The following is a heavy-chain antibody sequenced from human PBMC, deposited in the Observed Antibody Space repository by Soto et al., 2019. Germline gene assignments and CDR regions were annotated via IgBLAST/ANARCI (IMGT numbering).Heavy chain of an antibody. Sequence: GASVKVSCKASGYTFTSYGISWVRQAPGQGLEWMGWISAYNGNTNYAQKLQGRVTMTTDTSTGTAYMELRSLRSEDTAVYYCATTSRVTCTFGVCWLDSYYMDVWGTGLTVTVSS. D-gene: IGHD2-8*01. CDR1: GYTFTSYG. CDR2: ISAYNGNT. CDR3: ATTSRVTCTFGVCWLDSYYMDV. V-gene: IGHV1-18*01. J-gene: IGHJ6*03.